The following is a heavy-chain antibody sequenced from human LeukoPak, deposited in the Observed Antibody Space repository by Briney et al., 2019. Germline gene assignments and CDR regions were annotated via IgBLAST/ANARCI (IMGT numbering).Heavy chain of an antibody. D-gene: IGHD3-10*01. J-gene: IGHJ6*03. CDR3: ARGLRQRSYGSGSLGRYYYYYMDV. Sequence: KPSETLSLTCTVSGGSISSSSYYWGWIRQPPGKGLEWIGEINHSGSTNYNPSLKSRVTISVDTSKNQFSLKLSSVTAADTAVYYCARGLRQRSYGSGSLGRYYYYYMDVWGKGTTVTVSS. CDR2: INHSGST. CDR1: GGSISSSSYY. V-gene: IGHV4-39*07.